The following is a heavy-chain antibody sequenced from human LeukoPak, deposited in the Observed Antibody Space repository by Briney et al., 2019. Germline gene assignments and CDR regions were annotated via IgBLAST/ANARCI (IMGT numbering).Heavy chain of an antibody. CDR2: ISAYNGNT. CDR1: GYTFTGYY. D-gene: IGHD3-22*01. V-gene: IGHV1-18*04. Sequence: ASVKVSCKASGYTFTGYYMHWVRQAPGQGLEWMGWISAYNGNTNYAQKLQGRVTMTTDTSTSTAYMELRSLRSDDTAVYYCARENSGSRPAADYWGQGTLVTVSS. J-gene: IGHJ4*02. CDR3: ARENSGSRPAADY.